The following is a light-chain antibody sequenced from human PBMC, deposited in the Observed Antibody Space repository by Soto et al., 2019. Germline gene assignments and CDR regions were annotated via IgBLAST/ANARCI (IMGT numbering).Light chain of an antibody. CDR3: SSFVGSPVV. CDR2: EVN. V-gene: IGLV2-8*01. Sequence: QSALTQPPSASGSPGQSVTIPCTGTSSDVGDYNYVSWYQQHPGKVPKLIIYEVNKRPSGVPDRFSGSKSGNTASLTVSGLQADDEADYYCSSFVGSPVVFGGGTKLTVL. CDR1: SSDVGDYNY. J-gene: IGLJ2*01.